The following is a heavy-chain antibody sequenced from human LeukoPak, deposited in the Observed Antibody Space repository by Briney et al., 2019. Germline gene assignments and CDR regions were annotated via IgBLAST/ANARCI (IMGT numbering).Heavy chain of an antibody. Sequence: ASVNVSFKVSVYTLTELSMHWVRPAPGKGRAWMGGFDSEDGETIYAQKFQGRVTMTEDTSTDTAYMELSSLRSEDPAVYYCATYAPHPYGDHEYYFDYWGQGTLVTVSS. V-gene: IGHV1-24*01. CDR3: ATYAPHPYGDHEYYFDY. J-gene: IGHJ4*02. CDR1: VYTLTELS. CDR2: FDSEDGET. D-gene: IGHD4-17*01.